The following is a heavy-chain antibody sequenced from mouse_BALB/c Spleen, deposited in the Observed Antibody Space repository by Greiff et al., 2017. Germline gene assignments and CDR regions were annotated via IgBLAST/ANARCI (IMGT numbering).Heavy chain of an antibody. CDR2: INPSNGGT. CDR1: GYTFTSYY. Sequence: QVQLQQSGAELVKPGASVKLSCKASGYTFTSYYMYWVKQRPGQGLEWIGEINPSNGGTNFNEKFKSKATLTVDKSSSTAYMQLSSLTSEDSAVYYCTRGSTGLFAYWGQGTLVTVSA. D-gene: IGHD1-1*01. V-gene: IGHV1S81*02. CDR3: TRGSTGLFAY. J-gene: IGHJ3*01.